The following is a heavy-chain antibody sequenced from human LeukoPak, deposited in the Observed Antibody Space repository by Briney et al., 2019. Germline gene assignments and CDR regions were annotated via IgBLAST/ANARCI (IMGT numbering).Heavy chain of an antibody. Sequence: PGGSLRLSCAASGFTFSNYAMSWVRQAPGKGLEWVSAISGSGTSTYYSDSVKGRFTISRDNSKNTLYLQMNSLRAEDTAVYYCAKDPKWWGSSGWFDYWGQGTLVTVSS. D-gene: IGHD6-19*01. J-gene: IGHJ4*02. CDR2: ISGSGTST. CDR1: GFTFSNYA. CDR3: AKDPKWWGSSGWFDY. V-gene: IGHV3-23*01.